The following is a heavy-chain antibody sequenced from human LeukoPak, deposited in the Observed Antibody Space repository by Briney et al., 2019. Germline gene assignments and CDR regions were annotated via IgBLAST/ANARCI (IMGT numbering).Heavy chain of an antibody. V-gene: IGHV4-34*01. CDR2: INHSGST. D-gene: IGHD4-17*01. Sequence: PSETLSLTCAVYGGSFSGYYWSWIRQPPGEGLEWIGEINHSGSTNYNPSLKSRVTISVDTSKNQFSLKLSSVTAADTAVYYCARGNDYGDVFDYWGQGTLDTVSS. J-gene: IGHJ4*02. CDR3: ARGNDYGDVFDY. CDR1: GGSFSGYY.